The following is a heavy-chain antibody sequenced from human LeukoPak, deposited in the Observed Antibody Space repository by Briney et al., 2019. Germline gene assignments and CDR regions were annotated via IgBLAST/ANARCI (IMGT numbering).Heavy chain of an antibody. J-gene: IGHJ5*02. D-gene: IGHD6-13*01. CDR1: GVSISSYY. Sequence: SETLSLICTVSGVSISSYYWSWIRQPPGTGLEWIGYIYYSGSTNYNPSLKSRVTISVDTSKNQFSLKLSSVTAADTAVYYCARDLPAGNWFDPWGQGTLVTVSS. CDR2: IYYSGST. CDR3: ARDLPAGNWFDP. V-gene: IGHV4-59*01.